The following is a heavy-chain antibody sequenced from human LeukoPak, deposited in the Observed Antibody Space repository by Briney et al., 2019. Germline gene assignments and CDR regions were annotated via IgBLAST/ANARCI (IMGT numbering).Heavy chain of an antibody. CDR2: IIPILGIA. D-gene: IGHD3-22*01. CDR3: AKDSSGYYRDHYYYYYGMDV. V-gene: IGHV1-69*04. Sequence: GASVKVSCKASGGTFSSYAISWVRQAPGQGLEWMGRIIPILGIANYAQKFQGRVTITADKSTSTAYMELSSLRSEDTAVYYCAKDSSGYYRDHYYYYYGMDVWGQGTTVTVSS. J-gene: IGHJ6*02. CDR1: GGTFSSYA.